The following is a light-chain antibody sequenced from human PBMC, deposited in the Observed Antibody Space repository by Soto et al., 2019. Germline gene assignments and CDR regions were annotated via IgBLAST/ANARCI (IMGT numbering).Light chain of an antibody. Sequence: EIVMTQSPATLSVSPGERATLSCRASQSVSINLAWYQQKPGQAPRLLIYGASTRATGIPARFSGSGSGTEFTLTISSLQSEDFAFYYCQQYKNWPPVTFGQGTKLEIK. CDR2: GAS. CDR3: QQYKNWPPVT. CDR1: QSVSIN. J-gene: IGKJ2*01. V-gene: IGKV3-15*01.